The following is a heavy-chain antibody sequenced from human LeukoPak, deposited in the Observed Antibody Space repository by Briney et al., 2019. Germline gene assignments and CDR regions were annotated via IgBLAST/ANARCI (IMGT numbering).Heavy chain of an antibody. CDR2: INHSGST. J-gene: IGHJ4*02. D-gene: IGHD5-18*01. Sequence: SETLSLTCAVYGGSFSGYYWSWIRQPPGKGLEWIGEINHSGSTNYNPSLKSRVTISVDTSKNQFSLKLSSVTAADTAVYYCARVDTVMAYYFDLWGQGTLVTVSS. CDR1: GGSFSGYY. V-gene: IGHV4-34*01. CDR3: ARVDTVMAYYFDL.